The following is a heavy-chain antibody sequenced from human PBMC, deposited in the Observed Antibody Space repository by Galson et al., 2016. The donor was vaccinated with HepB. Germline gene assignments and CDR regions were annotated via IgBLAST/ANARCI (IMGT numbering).Heavy chain of an antibody. D-gene: IGHD1-7*01. CDR3: ARDQKYSGTDFYFAMDV. CDR1: GFTFSQFA. J-gene: IGHJ6*04. CDR2: ISYDGTRK. Sequence: SLRLSCAASGFTFSQFAVHWVRQAPGKGLEWVAVISYDGTRKYYTDSVKGRFTVSRDDSKNRLYLQMNTLRPEDTAVYYCARDQKYSGTDFYFAMDVWGKWATVTVSS. V-gene: IGHV3-30-3*01.